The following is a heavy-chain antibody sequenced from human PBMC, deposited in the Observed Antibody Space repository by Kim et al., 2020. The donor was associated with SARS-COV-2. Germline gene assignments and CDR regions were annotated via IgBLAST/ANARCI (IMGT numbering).Heavy chain of an antibody. CDR1: GFTVSSNY. J-gene: IGHJ4*02. D-gene: IGHD6-13*01. V-gene: IGHV3-53*01. Sequence: GGSLRLSCAASGFTVSSNYMSWVRQAPGKGLEWVSVIYSGGSTYYADSVKGRFTISRDNSKNTLYLQMNSLRAEDTAVYYCASTAPSGMGDYWGQGTLVTVSS. CDR3: ASTAPSGMGDY. CDR2: IYSGGST.